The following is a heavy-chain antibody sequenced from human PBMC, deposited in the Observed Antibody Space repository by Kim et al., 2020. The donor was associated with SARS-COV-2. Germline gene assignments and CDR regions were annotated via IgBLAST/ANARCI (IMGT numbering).Heavy chain of an antibody. D-gene: IGHD6-13*01. CDR1: GDSLISSKYY. CDR3: VRSGYTNIWPVSEIDS. Sequence: SETLSLTCKVYGDSLISSKYYWGWVRQPPGKGLEWIGSIYHSGSTYYNTSLKSRVTISVDMSKNHFSLNLNSVTAADTAVYYCVRSGYTNIWPVSEIDSWRQGTFVIVSS. V-gene: IGHV4-39*02. J-gene: IGHJ4*02. CDR2: IYHSGST.